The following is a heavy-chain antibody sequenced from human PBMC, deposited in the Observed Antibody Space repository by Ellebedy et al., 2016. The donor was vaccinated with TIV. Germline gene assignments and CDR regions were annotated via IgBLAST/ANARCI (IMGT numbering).Heavy chain of an antibody. V-gene: IGHV4-61*03. CDR2: IYYSGST. CDR1: GASVSSGRYY. D-gene: IGHD3-22*01. CDR3: ARHADGDDRSGNYYNWFGP. J-gene: IGHJ5*02. Sequence: MPSETLSLTCTVSGASVSSGRYYWSWIRQPPGKGLEWIGYIYYSGSTNYNPSLKSRVTISVDTSKNHFSLKLSSVTAADTAVYYCARHADGDDRSGNYYNWFGPWGQGTLVTVSS.